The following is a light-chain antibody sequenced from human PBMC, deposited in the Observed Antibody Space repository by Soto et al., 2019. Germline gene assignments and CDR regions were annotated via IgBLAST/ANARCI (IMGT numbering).Light chain of an antibody. CDR2: EVS. CDR1: SSDVGGYNY. Sequence: QSALTQPASVSGSPGQSITISCTGTSSDVGGYNYVSWYQQHPGKAPKLMIYEVSNRPSGVSNRFSGSKSGNTASLTISGLHADDEADYFCNSYGSTSTRYVFGTGTKLTVL. V-gene: IGLV2-14*01. J-gene: IGLJ1*01. CDR3: NSYGSTSTRYV.